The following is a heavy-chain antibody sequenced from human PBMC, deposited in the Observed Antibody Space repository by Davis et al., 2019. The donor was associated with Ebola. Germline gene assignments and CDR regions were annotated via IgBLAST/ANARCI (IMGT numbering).Heavy chain of an antibody. CDR3: ARYRTMVRGVKLPQPVHMDV. V-gene: IGHV4-59*12. CDR1: GDSISTSY. J-gene: IGHJ6*04. CDR2: IYYSGST. Sequence: MPSETLSLTCTLSGDSISTSYWSWIRQTPGKGLEYIGYIYYSGSTRYSPSFESRVTISVDTSKNQFSLKLSSVTAADTAVYYCARYRTMVRGVKLPQPVHMDVWGKGTTVTVSS. D-gene: IGHD3-10*01.